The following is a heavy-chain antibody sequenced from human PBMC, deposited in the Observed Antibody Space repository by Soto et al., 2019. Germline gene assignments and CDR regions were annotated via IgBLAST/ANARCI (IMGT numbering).Heavy chain of an antibody. D-gene: IGHD6-19*01. J-gene: IGHJ5*02. CDR1: GDSVSSNSAA. Sequence: SQTLSLTCAISGDSVSSNSAAWNWIRQSPSRGLEWLGRTYYRSKWYNDYAVSVKSRITINPDTSKNQFSLQLNSVTPEDTAVYYCAREQPRLSSGWLYSGVFDPWGQGTLVTVSS. CDR2: TYYRSKWYN. CDR3: AREQPRLSSGWLYSGVFDP. V-gene: IGHV6-1*01.